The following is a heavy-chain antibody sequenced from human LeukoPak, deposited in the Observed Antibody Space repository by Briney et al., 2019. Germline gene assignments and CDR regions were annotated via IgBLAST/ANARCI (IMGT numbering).Heavy chain of an antibody. J-gene: IGHJ4*02. CDR3: TRGIIGIAGAASYYFDY. CDR1: GFTFGDYA. CDR2: ISWNGGST. Sequence: GRSLRLSCAASGFTFGDYAMHWVRQAPGKGLEWFSGISWNGGSTGYADSVKGRFTISRDNAKNSLYLQMNGLRAEDTALYYCTRGIIGIAGAASYYFDYWAQGTPVTVSS. V-gene: IGHV3-9*01. D-gene: IGHD6-19*01.